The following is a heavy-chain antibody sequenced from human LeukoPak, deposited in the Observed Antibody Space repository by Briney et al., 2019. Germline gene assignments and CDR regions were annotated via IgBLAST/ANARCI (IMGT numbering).Heavy chain of an antibody. Sequence: SGGSLRLSCTASGFTFDDYAMHWVRQAPGKGLEWVSGISWNSGSIGYADSVKGRFTISRDNAKNSLYLQMNSLRAEDTALYYCAKDAGLRSYYYYMDVWGKGTTVTISS. D-gene: IGHD5-12*01. CDR2: ISWNSGSI. CDR3: AKDAGLRSYYYYMDV. V-gene: IGHV3-9*01. CDR1: GFTFDDYA. J-gene: IGHJ6*03.